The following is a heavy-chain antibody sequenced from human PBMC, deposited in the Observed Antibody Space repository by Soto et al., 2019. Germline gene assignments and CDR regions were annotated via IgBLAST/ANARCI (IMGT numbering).Heavy chain of an antibody. CDR3: ARRYCSGGSCSVDY. D-gene: IGHD2-15*01. CDR2: IYYSGST. CDR1: GGFISSYY. J-gene: IGHJ4*02. Sequence: QVQLQESGPGLVKPSETLSLTCTVSGGFISSYYWSWIRQPPGKGLEWIGYIYYSGSTNYNPSLKSRVTISVDTSKNQFSLKLSSVTAAHTAVYYCARRYCSGGSCSVDYCGQGTLVTVSS. V-gene: IGHV4-59*01.